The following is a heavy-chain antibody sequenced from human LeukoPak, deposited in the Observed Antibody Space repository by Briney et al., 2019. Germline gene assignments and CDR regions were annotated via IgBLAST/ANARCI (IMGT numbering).Heavy chain of an antibody. D-gene: IGHD6-19*01. CDR1: GGSISSFY. Sequence: SETLSLTCTVSGGSISSFYWSWIRQPPGKGLEWIGFIYYSGSTNYTPSLKSRVTISVDTSKTQFSLRLSSVTAADTAVYYCARPYSSGWYGAFDIWGQGTMVTVSS. CDR2: IYYSGST. CDR3: ARPYSSGWYGAFDI. J-gene: IGHJ3*02. V-gene: IGHV4-59*08.